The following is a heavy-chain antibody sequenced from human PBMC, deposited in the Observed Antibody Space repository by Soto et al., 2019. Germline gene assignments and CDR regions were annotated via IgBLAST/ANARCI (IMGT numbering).Heavy chain of an antibody. CDR2: INHSGNT. CDR3: ARGPGIAIFGVVISAFDI. J-gene: IGHJ3*02. V-gene: IGHV4-34*01. CDR1: GGSFSGYY. D-gene: IGHD3-3*01. Sequence: TSETLSLTCAVYGGSFSGYYWSWIRQPPGKGLEWIGEINHSGNTNYNPSLKSRVTISVDTSKNQFSLKLSSVTAADTAVYYCARGPGIAIFGVVISAFDIWGQGTMVTVSS.